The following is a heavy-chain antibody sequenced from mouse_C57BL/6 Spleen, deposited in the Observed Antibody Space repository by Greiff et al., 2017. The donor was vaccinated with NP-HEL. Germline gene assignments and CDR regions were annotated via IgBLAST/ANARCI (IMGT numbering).Heavy chain of an antibody. CDR3: ARERTMAFDY. V-gene: IGHV1-52*01. Sequence: QVQLKQPGAELVRPGSSVKLSCKASGYTFTSYWMHWVKQRPIQGLEWIGNIDPSDSETHYNQKFKDKATLTVDKSSSTAYMQLSSLTSEDSAVYYCARERTMAFDYWGQGTTLTVSS. J-gene: IGHJ2*01. CDR2: IDPSDSET. D-gene: IGHD1-1*02. CDR1: GYTFTSYW.